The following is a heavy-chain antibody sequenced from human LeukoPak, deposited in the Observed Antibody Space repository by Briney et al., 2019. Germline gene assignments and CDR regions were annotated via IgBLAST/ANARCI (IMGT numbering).Heavy chain of an antibody. Sequence: ASVKVSCKASGYTFIGYYMHWVRQAPGQGLEWMGWINPNSGGTYYAQKFQARVTMTRDTSITTAYMELSSLRSDDTAIYFCARVASGCYSGSCFFDYWGQGTLVIVSS. CDR1: GYTFIGYY. V-gene: IGHV1-2*02. D-gene: IGHD3-10*01. J-gene: IGHJ4*02. CDR3: ARVASGCYSGSCFFDY. CDR2: INPNSGGT.